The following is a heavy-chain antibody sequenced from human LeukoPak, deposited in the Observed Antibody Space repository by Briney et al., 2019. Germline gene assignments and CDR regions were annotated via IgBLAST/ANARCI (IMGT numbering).Heavy chain of an antibody. CDR3: ARGIDYGDFQH. J-gene: IGHJ1*01. CDR2: ISYSGST. V-gene: IGHV4-59*01. D-gene: IGHD4-17*01. Sequence: SSETLSLTCTVSGGSISSYSWSWIRQPPGKGLEWFGYISYSGSTNYNPSLKSRGTISVDTSKNQFSLKLRSVTAADTAVYYCARGIDYGDFQHWGQGTLVTVSS. CDR1: GGSISSYS.